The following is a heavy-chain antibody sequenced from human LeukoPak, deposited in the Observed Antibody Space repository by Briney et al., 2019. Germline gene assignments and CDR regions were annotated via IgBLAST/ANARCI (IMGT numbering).Heavy chain of an antibody. CDR1: GFTFSNYE. CDR3: AQVPIFG. CDR2: ISRTGTPM. V-gene: IGHV3-48*03. J-gene: IGHJ4*02. D-gene: IGHD3-9*01. Sequence: PGGSLRLSCAASGFTFSNYEMNWVRQAPGKGLEWVSYISRTGTPMYYADSVKGRFTISRDNAKNSLYLQMNSLRDEDTAVYYCAQVPIFGWGQGTLVTVSS.